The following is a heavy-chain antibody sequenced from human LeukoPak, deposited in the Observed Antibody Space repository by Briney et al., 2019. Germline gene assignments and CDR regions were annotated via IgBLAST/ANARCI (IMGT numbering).Heavy chain of an antibody. V-gene: IGHV1-69*13. CDR2: IIPFFGTA. D-gene: IGHD3-9*01. Sequence: ASVKVSCKASGGTFNNYTISWVRQAPGQGLEWMGGIIPFFGTANYAQKFQGRVTVTADESTTTAYMELSSLRSEDTAVYYCARGFETYYDFLPAQFDVFDIWGQGTMVTVSS. CDR1: GGTFNNYT. CDR3: ARGFETYYDFLPAQFDVFDI. J-gene: IGHJ3*02.